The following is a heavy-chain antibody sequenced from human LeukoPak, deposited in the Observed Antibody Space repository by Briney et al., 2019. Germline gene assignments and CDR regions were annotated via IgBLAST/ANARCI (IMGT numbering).Heavy chain of an antibody. J-gene: IGHJ4*02. V-gene: IGHV3-23*01. CDR3: ARDLNDILTGYYTDY. Sequence: GGSLRLSCAASGFTFSTYAMTWVRQAPGKGLEWVSSITGSGDGTSAADSVTGRFSISRDNSKNTLYLQMNSLRAEDTAVYYCARDLNDILTGYYTDYWGQGTLVTVSS. CDR2: ITGSGDGT. D-gene: IGHD3-9*01. CDR1: GFTFSTYA.